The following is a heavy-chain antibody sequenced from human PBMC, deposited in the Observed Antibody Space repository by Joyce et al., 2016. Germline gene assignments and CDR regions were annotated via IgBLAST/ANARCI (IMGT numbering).Heavy chain of an antibody. J-gene: IGHJ6*02. Sequence: EVQVVESGGGLVQPGGSLRFSCAASGFTFTSYWMSWVRQAPGKGLEGVANVKQYGSEKYYVDSVKGRFTISRDNAKNSLYLQMNSLRAEDTAVYYCARDRVVLVVYASYYFGMDVWGQGTTVTVSS. V-gene: IGHV3-7*05. CDR3: ARDRVVLVVYASYYFGMDV. CDR2: VKQYGSEK. CDR1: GFTFTSYW. D-gene: IGHD2-8*01.